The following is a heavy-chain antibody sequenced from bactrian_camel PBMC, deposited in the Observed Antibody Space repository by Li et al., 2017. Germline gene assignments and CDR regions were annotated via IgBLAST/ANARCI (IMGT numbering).Heavy chain of an antibody. V-gene: IGHV3S31*01. CDR3: ATGPYGLGVLMHNHDLAT. CDR1: TSIPNSCA. Sequence: DVQLVESGGGSVQAGGTLRLSCISSTSIPNSCAVGWFRQVPGKEREAVAAIYTLSSGIHNTNSAKGRFTISHDKSKNTVYLQMSNLKPEDSAMYYCATGPYGLGVLMHNHDLATWGQGTQVTVS. CDR2: IYTLSSGI. D-gene: IGHD5*01. J-gene: IGHJ4*01.